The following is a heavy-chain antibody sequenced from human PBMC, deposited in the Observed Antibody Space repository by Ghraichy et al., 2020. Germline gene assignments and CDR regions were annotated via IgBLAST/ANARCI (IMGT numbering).Heavy chain of an antibody. V-gene: IGHV3-9*01. Sequence: GGSLRLSCAASGFTFDDYAMHWVRQAPGKGLEWVSGISWNSGSIGYADSVKGRFTISRDNAKNSLYLQMNSLRAEDTALYYCAKGRLDSSSLNAFDIWGQGTMVTVSS. D-gene: IGHD6-13*01. CDR2: ISWNSGSI. CDR1: GFTFDDYA. CDR3: AKGRLDSSSLNAFDI. J-gene: IGHJ3*02.